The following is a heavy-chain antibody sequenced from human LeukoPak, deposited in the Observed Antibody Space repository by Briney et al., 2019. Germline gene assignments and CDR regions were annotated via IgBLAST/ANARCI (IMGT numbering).Heavy chain of an antibody. CDR2: ISAYNGNT. Sequence: ASVKVSCKASGYTFTSYGISWVRQAPGQGLEWMGWISAYNGNTNYAQKLQGRVTMTTDTSTSTAYMELRSLRSDDTAVYYCARADILTGYYPVDPWGQGTLVTASS. CDR1: GYTFTSYG. D-gene: IGHD3-9*01. J-gene: IGHJ5*02. CDR3: ARADILTGYYPVDP. V-gene: IGHV1-18*01.